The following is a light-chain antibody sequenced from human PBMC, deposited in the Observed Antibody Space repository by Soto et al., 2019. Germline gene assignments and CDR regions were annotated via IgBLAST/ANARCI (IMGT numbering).Light chain of an antibody. CDR1: QTISNY. CDR2: AAS. CDR3: QQSYSTPIT. Sequence: DIHMTQSPSSLSASLGDRVTITFRASQTISNYLNWYQQKPGKAPKLLIYAASSLQSGVPSRFSGSGSGTDFTLTISSLQPEDFATFYCQQSYSTPITFGQGTRLEIK. V-gene: IGKV1-39*01. J-gene: IGKJ5*01.